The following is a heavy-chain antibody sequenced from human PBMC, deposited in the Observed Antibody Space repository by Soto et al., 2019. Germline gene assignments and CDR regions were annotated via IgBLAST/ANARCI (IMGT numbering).Heavy chain of an antibody. CDR1: GFTFSSYA. CDR2: ISYDGSNK. CDR3: ARDLIPWRGYSYVTWAYYYYGMDV. Sequence: PGGSLRLSCAASGFTFSSYAMHWVRQAPGKGLEWVAVISYDGSNKYYADSVKGRFTISRDNSKNTLYLQMNSLRAEDTAVYYCARDLIPWRGYSYVTWAYYYYGMDVWGQGTKVIVSS. J-gene: IGHJ6*02. V-gene: IGHV3-30-3*01. D-gene: IGHD5-18*01.